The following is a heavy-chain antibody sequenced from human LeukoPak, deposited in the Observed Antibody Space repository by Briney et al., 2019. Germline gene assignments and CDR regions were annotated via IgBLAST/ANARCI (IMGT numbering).Heavy chain of an antibody. Sequence: SVKVSCKAPGGTFSSYAISWVRQAPGQGLEWMGRIIPIFGTANYAQKFQGRVTITTDESTSTAYMELSSLRSEDTAVYYCARAGIAVAGNDYWGQGTLVTVSS. CDR1: GGTFSSYA. V-gene: IGHV1-69*05. CDR2: IIPIFGTA. J-gene: IGHJ4*02. D-gene: IGHD6-19*01. CDR3: ARAGIAVAGNDY.